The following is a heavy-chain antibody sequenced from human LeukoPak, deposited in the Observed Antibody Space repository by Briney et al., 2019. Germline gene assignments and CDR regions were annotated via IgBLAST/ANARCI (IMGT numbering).Heavy chain of an antibody. CDR2: ISGSGGST. D-gene: IGHD3-22*01. V-gene: IGHV3-23*01. J-gene: IGHJ4*02. CDR1: GFTFSSYA. CDR3: AKEFPGDYYDTSPFDY. Sequence: GGSLRLSCAASGFTFSSYAMSWVRQAPGKGLDWVSAISGSGGSTYYADSVKGRLTISRDNSKNTLYLQMNSLRAEDTAVYYCAKEFPGDYYDTSPFDYWGQGTLVTVSS.